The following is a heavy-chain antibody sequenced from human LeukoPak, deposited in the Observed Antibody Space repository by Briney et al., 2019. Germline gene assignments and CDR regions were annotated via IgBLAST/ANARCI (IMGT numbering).Heavy chain of an antibody. CDR1: GYTFTGYY. Sequence: GASVKVSCKASGYTFTGYYMHWVRQAPGQGLEWMGWINPNSGGTNYAQKFQGRVTMTRDTSISTAYMEPSRLRSDDTAVYYCAREGPRISGSPRYWGQGTLVTVSS. D-gene: IGHD1-26*01. CDR3: AREGPRISGSPRY. CDR2: INPNSGGT. V-gene: IGHV1-2*02. J-gene: IGHJ4*02.